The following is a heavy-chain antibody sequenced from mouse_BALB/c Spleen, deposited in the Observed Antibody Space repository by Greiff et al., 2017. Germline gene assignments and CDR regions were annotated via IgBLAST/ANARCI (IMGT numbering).Heavy chain of an antibody. Sequence: EVKLMESGAELVRPGALVKLSCKASGFNIKDYYMHWVKQRPEQGLEWIGWIDPENGNTIYDPKFQGKASITADTSSNTAYLQLSSLTSEDTAVYYCARSKYGNYPYYAMDYWGQGTSVTVSS. CDR3: ARSKYGNYPYYAMDY. CDR2: IDPENGNT. J-gene: IGHJ4*01. D-gene: IGHD2-10*02. CDR1: GFNIKDYY. V-gene: IGHV14-1*02.